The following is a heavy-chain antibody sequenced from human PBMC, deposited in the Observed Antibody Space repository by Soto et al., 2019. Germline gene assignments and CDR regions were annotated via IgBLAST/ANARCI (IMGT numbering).Heavy chain of an antibody. CDR3: ARCYGDYVKDYFDF. CDR1: GGSISSGDYY. CDR2: IYYSGST. D-gene: IGHD4-17*01. Sequence: QVQLQESGPGLVKPSQTLSLTCTVSGGSISSGDYYWSWIRQPPGKGLEWSGYIYYSGSTYYNPCLKSRVTISVDTSKHQFSLKLSSVTAADTAVYYCARCYGDYVKDYFDFWGQGTLVTVSS. J-gene: IGHJ4*02. V-gene: IGHV4-30-4*01.